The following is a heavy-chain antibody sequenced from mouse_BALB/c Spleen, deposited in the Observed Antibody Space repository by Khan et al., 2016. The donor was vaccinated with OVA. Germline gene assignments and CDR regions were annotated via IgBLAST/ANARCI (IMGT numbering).Heavy chain of an antibody. V-gene: IGHV1-7*01. Sequence: QVQLQQSGAELAKPGASVKMSCKASGYTFTSYWMHWVKQRPGQGLEWIGYINPSTGYSEYNQKFKDKATLTADKSSSTAYMQLSSLPSDDSAVYYCANHGSSTAWFAYWGQGTLVTVSA. CDR2: INPSTGYS. CDR3: ANHGSSTAWFAY. CDR1: GYTFTSYW. J-gene: IGHJ3*01. D-gene: IGHD1-1*01.